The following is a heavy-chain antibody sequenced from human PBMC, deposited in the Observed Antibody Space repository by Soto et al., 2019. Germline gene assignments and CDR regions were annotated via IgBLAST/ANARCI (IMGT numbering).Heavy chain of an antibody. Sequence: GGSLRLSCAASGFTFSTYAMSWVRQAPGKGLEWVSAISGSGGSTYYADSVKGRFTISRDNSKNTLYLQMNSLRAEDTAVYYCASGWLVRGAFDIWGQGTMVTVSS. D-gene: IGHD6-19*01. V-gene: IGHV3-23*01. CDR2: ISGSGGST. CDR3: ASGWLVRGAFDI. J-gene: IGHJ3*02. CDR1: GFTFSTYA.